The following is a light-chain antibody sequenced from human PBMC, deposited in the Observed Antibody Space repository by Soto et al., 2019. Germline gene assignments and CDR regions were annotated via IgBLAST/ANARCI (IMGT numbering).Light chain of an antibody. Sequence: EIVMKQSPATLSVSPGERATLSCRASQSVSSNLAWYQQKPGQAPRLLIYGASTRVTGIPARFSGSRSGTEFTLIISSLQFEDFAVYYCQQYHNWPPVTFGVGTKVEIK. V-gene: IGKV3-15*01. CDR3: QQYHNWPPVT. CDR1: QSVSSN. CDR2: GAS. J-gene: IGKJ4*01.